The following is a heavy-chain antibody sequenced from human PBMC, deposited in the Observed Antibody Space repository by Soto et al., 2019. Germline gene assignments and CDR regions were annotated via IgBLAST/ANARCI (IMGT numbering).Heavy chain of an antibody. J-gene: IGHJ3*02. CDR3: APHVSCSGGSCQYDAFAI. D-gene: IGHD2-15*01. CDR2: ITADGGT. Sequence: EVPVLESGGGLVQPGGSLRLSCEGSEFTVSGHAMTWIRQAPGKGPEWVSTITADGGTYYADSVKGRFAMSRDTSENPLYLQMNSLGAEDTAAYYCAPHVSCSGGSCQYDAFAIRGQGTMVTVSS. V-gene: IGHV3-23*01. CDR1: EFTVSGHA.